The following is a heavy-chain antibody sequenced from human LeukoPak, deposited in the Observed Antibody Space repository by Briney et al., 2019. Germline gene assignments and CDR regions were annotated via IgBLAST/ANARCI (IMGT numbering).Heavy chain of an antibody. Sequence: AASVKVSCKASGGTFSSYAISWVRQAPGQGLEWMGGIIPIFGTANYAQKFQGRVTITADESTSTAYMELSSLRSEDTAVYYCARVLGGGYEDIVVVPAAPTYYYYYMDVWGKGTTVTVSS. CDR1: GGTFSSYA. J-gene: IGHJ6*03. D-gene: IGHD2-2*01. V-gene: IGHV1-69*01. CDR2: IIPIFGTA. CDR3: ARVLGGGYEDIVVVPAAPTYYYYYMDV.